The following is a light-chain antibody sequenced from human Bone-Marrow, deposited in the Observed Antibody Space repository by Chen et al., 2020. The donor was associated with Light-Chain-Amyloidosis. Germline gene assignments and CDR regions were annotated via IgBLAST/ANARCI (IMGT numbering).Light chain of an antibody. CDR3: QSADSSGTYEVI. Sequence: SYELTQPRSVSVSPGQTPRITCSGDDLPTKYAYWYQQKPGQAPVLVIHRDTERPSGISERFSGSSSGTTATLTISGVQAEDEADYPCQSADSSGTYEVIFGGGTKLTDL. V-gene: IGLV3-25*03. J-gene: IGLJ2*01. CDR1: DLPTKY. CDR2: RDT.